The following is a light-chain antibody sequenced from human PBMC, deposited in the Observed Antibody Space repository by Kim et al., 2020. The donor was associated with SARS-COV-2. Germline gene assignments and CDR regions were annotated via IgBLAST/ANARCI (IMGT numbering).Light chain of an antibody. J-gene: IGKJ4*01. V-gene: IGKV1-27*01. CDR2: AAS. CDR3: QEYDSAPLN. CDR1: QGISKD. Sequence: DIQMTQSPSSLSASVGDRVSITCRASQGISKDLAWFQQKPGKDPKLLIYAASTLHSGVPSRFSGSGSATDFTLTISSLQPEDVATYYCQEYDSAPLNFGGGTKVDIK.